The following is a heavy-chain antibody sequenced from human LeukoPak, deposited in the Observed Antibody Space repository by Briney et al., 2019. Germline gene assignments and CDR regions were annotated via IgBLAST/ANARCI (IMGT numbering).Heavy chain of an antibody. CDR1: GFTFSNYA. D-gene: IGHD2-15*01. V-gene: IGHV3-23*01. CDR3: AKAVNGVVARDWFDP. J-gene: IGHJ5*02. CDR2: ISGSGGNT. Sequence: PGGSLRLSCAASGFTFSNYAMSWVRQAPGKGLEWVSAISGSGGNTYYADSVKGRFTFSRDNSKNTLYLQMNSLRAEDTAVYYCAKAVNGVVARDWFDPWGQGTLVTVSS.